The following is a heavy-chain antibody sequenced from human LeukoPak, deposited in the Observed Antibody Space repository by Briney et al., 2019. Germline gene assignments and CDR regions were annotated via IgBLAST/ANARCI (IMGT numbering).Heavy chain of an antibody. V-gene: IGHV3-21*01. D-gene: IGHD3-22*01. J-gene: IGHJ4*02. Sequence: PGGSLRLSCAASGFTFSSYAMSWVRQAPGKGLEWVSSISSSSSYIYYADSVKGRFTISRDNAKNSLYLQMNSLRAEDTAVYYCAKLTYYYDSSGYYARYFDYWGQGTLVTVSS. CDR1: GFTFSSYA. CDR2: ISSSSSYI. CDR3: AKLTYYYDSSGYYARYFDY.